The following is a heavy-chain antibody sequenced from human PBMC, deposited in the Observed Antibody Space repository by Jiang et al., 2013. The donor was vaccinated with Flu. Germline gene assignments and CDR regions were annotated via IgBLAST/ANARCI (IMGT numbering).Heavy chain of an antibody. D-gene: IGHD1-26*01. J-gene: IGHJ4*02. Sequence: SQTLSLTCAISGDSVSTNSAAWNWVRQSPSRGLEWLGRTYYRSKWYNDYAVSVKSRITINADTSKNQFSLQLSSVTPEDTAVYYCASGWAFNSWGQGTLVTVSS. CDR1: GDSVSTNSAA. CDR2: TYYRSKWYN. V-gene: IGHV6-1*01. CDR3: ASGWAFNS.